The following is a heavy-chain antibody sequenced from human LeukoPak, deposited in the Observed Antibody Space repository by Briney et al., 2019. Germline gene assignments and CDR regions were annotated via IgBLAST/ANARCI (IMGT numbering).Heavy chain of an antibody. V-gene: IGHV3-48*03. CDR3: ARAEMATNREGYFDY. J-gene: IGHJ4*02. CDR1: GFTFRSYE. Sequence: GGSLRLSCAASGFTFRSYEMNWVRQAPGKGLEWVSYISSSGSTIYYADSVKGRFTISRDNAKNSLYLQMNSLRAEDTAVYYCARAEMATNREGYFDYWGQGTLATVSS. D-gene: IGHD5-24*01. CDR2: ISSSGSTI.